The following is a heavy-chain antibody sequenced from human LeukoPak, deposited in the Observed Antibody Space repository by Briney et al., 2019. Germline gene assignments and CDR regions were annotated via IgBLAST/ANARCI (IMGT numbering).Heavy chain of an antibody. CDR1: GFSLSTSGVG. CDR2: IYWDDDK. J-gene: IGHJ4*02. CDR3: AHSEILAAAPGYFDY. Sequence: SGPTLVKPTQTLTLTCTFSGFSLSTSGVGVGWIRQPPGKALEWLALIYWDDDKRYSPSLKSRLTITKDTSKNQVVLKMTNMDPVDTATYYCAHSEILAAAPGYFDYWGQGTLVTVSS. V-gene: IGHV2-5*02. D-gene: IGHD6-13*01.